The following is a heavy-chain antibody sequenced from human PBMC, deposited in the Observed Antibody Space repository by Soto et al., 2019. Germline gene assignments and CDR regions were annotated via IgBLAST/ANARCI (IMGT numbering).Heavy chain of an antibody. V-gene: IGHV1-18*01. J-gene: IGHJ5*02. CDR3: ARDLVVVAQRYNWFDP. Sequence: ASVKVSCKASGYTFTSYDINWVRQATGQGLEWMGWISAYNGNTNYAQKLQGRVTMTRDTSTSTAYMELRSLRSDDTAVYYCARDLVVVAQRYNWFDPWGQGTLVTVS. CDR1: GYTFTSYD. D-gene: IGHD2-15*01. CDR2: ISAYNGNT.